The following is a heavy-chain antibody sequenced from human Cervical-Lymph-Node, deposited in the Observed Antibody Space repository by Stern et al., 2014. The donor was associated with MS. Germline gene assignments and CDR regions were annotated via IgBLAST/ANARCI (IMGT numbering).Heavy chain of an antibody. CDR3: ARTSSSWEDYDAFDI. Sequence: VQLVESGGGVVQPGRSLRLSCAASGFTFSNYGMHWVRQAPGKGLEWVAVIWYDGSNKYYAASVRGRFTISRDNSKNTLYMQMNSLRAEDTAVYYCARTSSSWEDYDAFDIWGQGTMVTVSS. D-gene: IGHD6-13*01. CDR2: IWYDGSNK. CDR1: GFTFSNYG. J-gene: IGHJ3*02. V-gene: IGHV3-33*01.